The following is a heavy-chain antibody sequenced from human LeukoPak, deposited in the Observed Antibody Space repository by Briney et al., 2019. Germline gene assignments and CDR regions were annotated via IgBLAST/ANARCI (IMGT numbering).Heavy chain of an antibody. J-gene: IGHJ5*02. CDR2: INPSGGST. Sequence: ASVRVSCKASGYTFTSYYMHWVRQAPGQGLEWMGIINPSGGSTSYAQKFQGRVTMTRDTSTSTVYMELSSLRSEDTAVYYCARGYCSGGSCYPHNWFDPWGQGTLVTVSS. CDR3: ARGYCSGGSCYPHNWFDP. V-gene: IGHV1-46*01. CDR1: GYTFTSYY. D-gene: IGHD2-15*01.